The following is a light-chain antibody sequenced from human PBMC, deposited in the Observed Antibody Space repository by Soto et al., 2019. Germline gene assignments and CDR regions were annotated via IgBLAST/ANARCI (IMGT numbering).Light chain of an antibody. Sequence: EIVLTQSPGTLSLSPGERATLSCRASQSFSSSYLAWYQQKPGQAPRLLIYAASSRATGIPDRFSGSVSGTDFTLTITRLEPEDFAVYYCQHYVASPLGFGQGTKVEIK. J-gene: IGKJ1*01. CDR2: AAS. V-gene: IGKV3-20*01. CDR1: QSFSSSY. CDR3: QHYVASPLG.